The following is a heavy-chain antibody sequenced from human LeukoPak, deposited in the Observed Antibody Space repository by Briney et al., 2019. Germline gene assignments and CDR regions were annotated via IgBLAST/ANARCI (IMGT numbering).Heavy chain of an antibody. V-gene: IGHV1-2*02. CDR1: GYTFTGYY. CDR2: INPNSGGT. CDR3: ARGALAAAGTYDY. Sequence: GASVKVSCKASGYTFTGYYMHWVRQAPGQGLEWMGWINPNSGGTNYAQKLQGRVTMTTDTSTSTAYMELRSLRSDDTAVYYCARGALAAAGTYDYWGQGTLVTVSS. J-gene: IGHJ4*02. D-gene: IGHD6-13*01.